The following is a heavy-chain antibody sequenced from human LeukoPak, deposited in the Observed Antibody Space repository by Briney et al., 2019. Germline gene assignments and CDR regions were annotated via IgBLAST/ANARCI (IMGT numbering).Heavy chain of an antibody. CDR1: GFTFSSYS. V-gene: IGHV3-21*01. Sequence: GGSLRLSCAASGFTFSSYSMNWVRRAPGKGLEWVSSISSSSSYIYYADSVKGRFTISRDNAKNSLYLQMNSLRAEDTAVYYCARDMDIAAAGRYYYYYGMDVWGQGTTVTVS. D-gene: IGHD6-13*01. CDR2: ISSSSSYI. J-gene: IGHJ6*02. CDR3: ARDMDIAAAGRYYYYYGMDV.